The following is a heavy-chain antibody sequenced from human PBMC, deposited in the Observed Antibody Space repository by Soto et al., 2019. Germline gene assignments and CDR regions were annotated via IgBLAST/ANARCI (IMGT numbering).Heavy chain of an antibody. CDR3: ARQASYWHGGGGWLDP. CDR1: GFTFSAFD. CDR2: IGTRHDG. Sequence: EVQLVESGGGLVQPGGSLRLSCAASGFTFSAFDMHWVRQPTGKGLEWVSAIGTRHDGYYADSVKGRFTISRENAKNSFYLQMNSLRDEDRAVFYCARQASYWHGGGGWLDPWGQGILVTVSS. V-gene: IGHV3-13*01. D-gene: IGHD3-16*01. J-gene: IGHJ5*02.